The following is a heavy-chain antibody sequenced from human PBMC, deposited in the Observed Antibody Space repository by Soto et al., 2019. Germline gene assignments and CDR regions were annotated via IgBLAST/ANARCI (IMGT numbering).Heavy chain of an antibody. CDR2: ISYDGSNK. V-gene: IGHV3-30*18. J-gene: IGHJ6*02. CDR1: GFTFSSYG. D-gene: IGHD5-18*01. CDR3: AKALRGYSYAYYYYYGMDV. Sequence: GGSLRLSCAASGFTFSSYGMHWVRQAPGKGLEWVAVISYDGSNKYYADSVKGRFTISRDNSKNTLYLQMNSLRAEDTAVYYCAKALRGYSYAYYYYYGMDVWGQGTTVTVSS.